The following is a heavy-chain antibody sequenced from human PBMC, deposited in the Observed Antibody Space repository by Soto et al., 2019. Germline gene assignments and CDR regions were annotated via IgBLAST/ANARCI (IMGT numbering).Heavy chain of an antibody. CDR1: GFTFSSYS. CDR2: ISSSSSYI. Sequence: GGSLRLSCAASGFTFSSYSMNWVRQAPGKGLEWVSSISSSSSYIYYADSVKGRFTISRDNAKNSLYLQMNSLRAEDTAVYYCARDLVVAASTSLFDYWGQGTLVTVSS. CDR3: ARDLVVAASTSLFDY. J-gene: IGHJ4*02. V-gene: IGHV3-21*01. D-gene: IGHD2-15*01.